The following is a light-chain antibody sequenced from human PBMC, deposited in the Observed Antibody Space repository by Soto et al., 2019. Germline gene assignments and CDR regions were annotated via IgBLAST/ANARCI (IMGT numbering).Light chain of an antibody. V-gene: IGLV2-23*02. Sequence: QSALTQPASVSGSPGQSITISCTGTSSDVGSYNLVSWYQHHPDEAPKLIIYAFNKRPSGVSNRFSGSKSGNTASLTISGLQAEDEDDYYCCSYAGSSSFYVFGSGTKLTVL. J-gene: IGLJ1*01. CDR2: AFN. CDR3: CSYAGSSSFYV. CDR1: SSDVGSYNL.